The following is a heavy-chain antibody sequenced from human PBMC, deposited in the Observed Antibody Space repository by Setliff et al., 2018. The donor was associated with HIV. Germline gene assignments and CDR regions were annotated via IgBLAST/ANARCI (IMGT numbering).Heavy chain of an antibody. Sequence: GGSLRLSCAASGFSFRSYAVSWVRQAPGKGLEWVSVISGSGDITYYRESVKGRFTVSRDNSNNTVYLQMNSLRAEDTAVYYCARIYNYVWGTYRNFDYWGQGSLVTVSS. CDR3: ARIYNYVWGTYRNFDY. CDR2: ISGSGDIT. D-gene: IGHD3-16*02. CDR1: GFSFRSYA. J-gene: IGHJ4*02. V-gene: IGHV3-23*01.